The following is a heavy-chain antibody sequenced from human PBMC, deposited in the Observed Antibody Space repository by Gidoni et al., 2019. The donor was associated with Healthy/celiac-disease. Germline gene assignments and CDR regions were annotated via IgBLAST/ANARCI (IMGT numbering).Heavy chain of an antibody. V-gene: IGHV1-69*02. CDR3: ARAVTVAGPGPIIGWFDP. CDR2: IIPILGIA. D-gene: IGHD6-19*01. J-gene: IGHJ5*02. CDR1: GGTFRSYT. Sequence: QVQLVQSGAEVKKPGSSVKVSCKASGGTFRSYTISWVRQAPGQGLEWMGRIIPILGIANYAQKFQGRVTITADKSTSTAYMELSSLRSEDTAVYYCARAVTVAGPGPIIGWFDPWGQGTLVTVSS.